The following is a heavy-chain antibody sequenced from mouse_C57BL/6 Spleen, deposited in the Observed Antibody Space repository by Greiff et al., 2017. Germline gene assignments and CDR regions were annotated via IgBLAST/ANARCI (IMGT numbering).Heavy chain of an antibody. Sequence: EVKLVESGGGLVQPGGSLSISCAASGFTFTDYYMSWVRQPPGKALEWMGFIRNKANGYTTEYSASVKGRFTISRDNSQSILYIQMNALRAEDSATYYCARYITPGYWYFDVWGTGTTVTVSS. CDR3: ARYITPGYWYFDV. J-gene: IGHJ1*03. CDR2: IRNKANGYTT. CDR1: GFTFTDYY. V-gene: IGHV7-3*01.